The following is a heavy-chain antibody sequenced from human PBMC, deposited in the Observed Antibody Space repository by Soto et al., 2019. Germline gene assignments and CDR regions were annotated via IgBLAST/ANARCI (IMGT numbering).Heavy chain of an antibody. CDR3: PEGGGVGVAGSADFDM. CDR2: INPATGAA. J-gene: IGHJ3*02. Sequence: QLHLVQSGAVVKKPGASVTVSCSASGYPVTAYYMHWVRQAPGRGLEWMGGINPATGAAKYTQTFEGRVSMTRDTSTSPVFMEPSRLTSGDAAVFYCPEGGGVGVAGSADFDMWGQGTLVTVSS. V-gene: IGHV1-2*02. CDR1: GYPVTAYY. D-gene: IGHD6-19*01.